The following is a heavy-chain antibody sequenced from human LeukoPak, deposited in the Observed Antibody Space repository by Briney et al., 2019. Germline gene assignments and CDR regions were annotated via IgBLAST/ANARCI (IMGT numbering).Heavy chain of an antibody. D-gene: IGHD5-12*01. V-gene: IGHV3-66*02. CDR2: IYSAGRT. CDR1: GFTVSSNY. CDR3: ARDSGYTGSDAFDI. Sequence: PGGSLRLSCAASGFTVSSNYMSWVRQAPGKGLEWVSVIYSAGRTYYADSVKGRFTISRDNSTNTLYLQMDSLRTEDTAVYYCARDSGYTGSDAFDIWGQGTMVTVSS. J-gene: IGHJ3*02.